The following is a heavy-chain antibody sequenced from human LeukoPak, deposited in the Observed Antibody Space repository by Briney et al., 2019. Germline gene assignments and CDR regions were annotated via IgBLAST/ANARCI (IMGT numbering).Heavy chain of an antibody. V-gene: IGHV3-48*01. J-gene: IGHJ4*02. CDR1: GPTFSSNA. Sequence: GGSLRLSCAASGPTFSSNAMSWVRQAPGKGLEWASYISSSSSTIYYADSVKGRFTISRDNAKNSLYLQMNSLRAEDTAVYYCARKLTSSRRFDHWGQGTLVTVSS. CDR2: ISSSSSTI. D-gene: IGHD1-14*01. CDR3: ARKLTSSRRFDH.